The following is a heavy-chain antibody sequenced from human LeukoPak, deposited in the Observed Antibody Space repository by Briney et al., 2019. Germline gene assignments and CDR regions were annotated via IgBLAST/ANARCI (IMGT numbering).Heavy chain of an antibody. J-gene: IGHJ4*02. V-gene: IGHV4-59*01. CDR2: IYYSGST. D-gene: IGHD1-14*01. CDR3: ASDRSPTDY. Sequence: SETLSLTCTVSGGSISSYYWSWIRQPPGKGLEWIGYIYYSGSTNYNPSLKSRDTISVDTSKNQFSLKLSSVTAADTAVYYCASDRSPTDYWGQGTLVTVSS. CDR1: GGSISSYY.